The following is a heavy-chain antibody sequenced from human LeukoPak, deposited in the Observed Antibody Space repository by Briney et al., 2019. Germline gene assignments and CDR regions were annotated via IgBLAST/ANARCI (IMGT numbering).Heavy chain of an antibody. CDR3: ARGSRSFDWLRSYFDL. CDR2: VDVEDGDT. D-gene: IGHD3-9*01. J-gene: IGHJ4*02. V-gene: IGHV1-69-2*01. Sequence: ATVTVSFKSSGYTFNDYYIHWVQQAPGKGLAWMGRVDVEDGDTIYAEKFQGRVTITADTSTDTAYMDLSSLRSFDTAVYYCARGSRSFDWLRSYFDLWGRGTLPCVSS. CDR1: GYTFNDYY.